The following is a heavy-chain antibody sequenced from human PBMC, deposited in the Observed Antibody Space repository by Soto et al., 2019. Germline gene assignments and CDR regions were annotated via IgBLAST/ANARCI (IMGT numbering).Heavy chain of an antibody. CDR2: IRSKAYGGTT. Sequence: GGSLRLSCTASGFTFGDYAMSWVRQAPGKGLEWVGFIRSKAYGGTTEYAASVKGRFTISRDDSKSIAYLQMNSLKTEDTAVYYCTKWSTGYFDYWGQGTMVTVSS. CDR1: GFTFGDYA. J-gene: IGHJ4*02. V-gene: IGHV3-49*04. CDR3: TKWSTGYFDY. D-gene: IGHD1-26*01.